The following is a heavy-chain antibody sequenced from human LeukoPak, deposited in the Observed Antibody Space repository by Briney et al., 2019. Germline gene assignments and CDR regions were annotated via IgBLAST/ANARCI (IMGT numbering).Heavy chain of an antibody. CDR1: GFTFSDYY. V-gene: IGHV3-11*06. CDR3: ARETPLTDAFDI. Sequence: GGSLRLSCAASGFTFSDYYMSWIRQAPGKGLEWGSYLSSSSSYTNYADSVKGRFTISRDDAKNSLYLQMNSLRAEDTAVYYCARETPLTDAFDIWGQGTMVTVSS. CDR2: LSSSSSYT. J-gene: IGHJ3*02. D-gene: IGHD4-23*01.